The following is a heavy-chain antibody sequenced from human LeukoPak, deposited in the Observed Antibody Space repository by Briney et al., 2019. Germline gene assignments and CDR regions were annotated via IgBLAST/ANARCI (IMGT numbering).Heavy chain of an antibody. CDR1: GGSISISSSNW. D-gene: IGHD4-23*01. V-gene: IGHV4-4*02. CDR3: ARDLHGGNSFTSDWYFDL. J-gene: IGHJ2*01. CDR2: IFHSGST. Sequence: PSETLPLTCAVSGGSISISSSNWWSWVRQPPGKGLEWIGEIFHSGSTNYNPSLKSRVTISVDKSKNQFSLELSSLTAADTAVYYCARDLHGGNSFTSDWYFDLWGRGTLVTVSS.